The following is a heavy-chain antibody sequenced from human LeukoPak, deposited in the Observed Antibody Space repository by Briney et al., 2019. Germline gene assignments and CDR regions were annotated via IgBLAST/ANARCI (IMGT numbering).Heavy chain of an antibody. J-gene: IGHJ6*03. CDR3: ATQKYYGSGSSGHHYYYMDV. CDR2: IYTSGST. CDR1: GGSISSYY. Sequence: PSETLSLTCTVSGGSISSYYWSWIRQPAGKGLEWIGRIYTSGSTNYNPSLKSRVTISVDTSKNQFSLKLSSVTAADTAVYYCATQKYYGSGSSGHHYYYMDVWGKGTTVTISS. D-gene: IGHD3-10*01. V-gene: IGHV4-4*07.